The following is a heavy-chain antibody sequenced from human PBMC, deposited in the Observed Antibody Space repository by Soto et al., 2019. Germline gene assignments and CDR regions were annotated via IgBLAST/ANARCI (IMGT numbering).Heavy chain of an antibody. CDR1: GFTFSSYA. D-gene: IGHD3-3*01. J-gene: IGHJ5*02. CDR2: ISGSGGST. V-gene: IGHV3-23*01. Sequence: GGSLRLSCAASGFTFSSYAMSWVRQAPGKGLEWVSAISGSGGSTYYADSVKGRFTISRDNSKNTLYLQMNSLRAEDTAVYYCARWGPRFLEWLPKGWFDPWGQGTLVTVSS. CDR3: ARWGPRFLEWLPKGWFDP.